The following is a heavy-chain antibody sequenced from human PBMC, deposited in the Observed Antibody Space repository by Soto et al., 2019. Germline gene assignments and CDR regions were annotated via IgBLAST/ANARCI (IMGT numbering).Heavy chain of an antibody. J-gene: IGHJ4*02. CDR3: AYASYYDSSGYSVYYFDY. D-gene: IGHD3-22*01. V-gene: IGHV3-23*01. CDR2: ISGSGGST. CDR1: GFTFSSYA. Sequence: GGSLRLSCAASGFTFSSYAMSWVRQAPGKGLEWVSAISGSGGSTYYADSVKGRFTISRDNSKNTLYLQMNSLRAEDTAVYYCAYASYYDSSGYSVYYFDYWGQGTLVTVSS.